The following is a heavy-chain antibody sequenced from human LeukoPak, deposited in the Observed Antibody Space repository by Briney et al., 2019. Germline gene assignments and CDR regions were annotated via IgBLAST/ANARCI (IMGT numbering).Heavy chain of an antibody. D-gene: IGHD4-11*01. V-gene: IGHV4-59*01. CDR3: ARGATSLPYFDS. Sequence: SETLSLTCTVSGGSISTYYWSWIRQPPGKGLEWIGYIYYSGSTNYNPSLKSRVTISVDTSKNQFSLKLSSVTAADTAVYYCARGATSLPYFDSRGQGTLVTVSS. J-gene: IGHJ4*02. CDR1: GGSISTYY. CDR2: IYYSGST.